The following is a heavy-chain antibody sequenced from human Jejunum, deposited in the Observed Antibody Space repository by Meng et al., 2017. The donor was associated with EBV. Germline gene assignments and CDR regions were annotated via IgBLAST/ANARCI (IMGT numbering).Heavy chain of an antibody. V-gene: IGHV1-18*01. D-gene: IGHD6-6*01. J-gene: IGHJ4*02. CDR2: IRTYYGNT. CDR1: GYTFLTDG. Sequence: HVRRVKVDAACRMSWASVKVPCKPFGYTFLTDGNTWVRQAPVQGPEWTGWIRTYYGNTDCAQKFQDRLTMTTDTSTSTAYMELRSLTSAAPAVYYCARDLLTLGSDSSSPDFDDWGQGTLVTVSS. CDR3: ARDLLTLGSDSSSPDFDD.